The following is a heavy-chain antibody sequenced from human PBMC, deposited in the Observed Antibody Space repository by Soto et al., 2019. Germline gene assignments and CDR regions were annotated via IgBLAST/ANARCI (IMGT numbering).Heavy chain of an antibody. Sequence: QVPLVQSGADVKKPGASVKVSCKASGYNFTSYGISWVRQAPGQGLEWMGWISPHNDRTKYARRFQDRVTMTTETPTSTVYMELGSLRSDDTAVYYCARDLYYSSGRYFAHDAFDIWGQGTVVTVSS. CDR3: ARDLYYSSGRYFAHDAFDI. D-gene: IGHD6-19*01. J-gene: IGHJ3*02. CDR2: ISPHNDRT. V-gene: IGHV1-18*01. CDR1: GYNFTSYG.